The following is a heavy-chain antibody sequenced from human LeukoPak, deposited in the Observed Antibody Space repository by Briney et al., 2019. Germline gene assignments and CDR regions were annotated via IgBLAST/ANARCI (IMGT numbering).Heavy chain of an antibody. CDR1: GFTFSGYW. D-gene: IGHD2-2*01. CDR3: AKDYCSSTSCSYMDV. J-gene: IGHJ6*03. CDR2: INQDGSEK. Sequence: GGSLRLSCAASGFTFSGYWMSWVRQAPGKGLEWVANINQDGSEKYYVDSVKGRFTISRDNAKNSLFLQMNSLRAEDTALYYCAKDYCSSTSCSYMDVWGKGTTVTVSS. V-gene: IGHV3-7*03.